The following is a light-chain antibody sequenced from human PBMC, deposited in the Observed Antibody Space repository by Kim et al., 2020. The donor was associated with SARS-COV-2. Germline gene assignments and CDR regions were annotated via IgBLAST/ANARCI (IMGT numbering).Light chain of an antibody. J-gene: IGLJ1*01. CDR1: SSNIGAGYD. V-gene: IGLV1-40*01. Sequence: GQRVNISCTGSSSNIGAGYDVHWYRQLPGTAPKLHIYGNSNRPSGVPDRFSGSKSGTSASLAITGLQAEDEADYYCHSYDSSLSEVFGTGTKVTVL. CDR3: HSYDSSLSEV. CDR2: GNS.